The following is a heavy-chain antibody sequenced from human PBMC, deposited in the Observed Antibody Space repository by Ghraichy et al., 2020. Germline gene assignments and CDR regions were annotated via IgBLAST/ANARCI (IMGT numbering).Heavy chain of an antibody. CDR1: GGSFSGYY. CDR2: INHSGST. J-gene: IGHJ4*02. CDR3: ARGVRYYGDYGY. D-gene: IGHD4-17*01. V-gene: IGHV4-34*01. Sequence: SETLSLTCAVYGGSFSGYYWSWIRQPLGKGLEWIGEINHSGSTNYNPSLKSRVTISVDTSKNQFSLKLSSVTAADTAVYYCARGVRYYGDYGYWGQGTLVTVSS.